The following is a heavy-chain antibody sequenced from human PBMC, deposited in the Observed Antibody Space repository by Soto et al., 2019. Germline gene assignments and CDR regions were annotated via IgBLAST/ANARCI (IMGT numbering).Heavy chain of an antibody. CDR2: IIPIFGTA. V-gene: IGHV1-69*13. CDR3: ARVPGTIFGVVITLDV. J-gene: IGHJ6*02. D-gene: IGHD3-3*01. Sequence: ASVKVSCKASGGTFSSYAISWVRQAPGQGLEWMGGIIPIFGTANYAQKFQGRVTITADESTSTAYMELSSLRSEDTAVYYCARVPGTIFGVVITLDVWGQGTTVTVSS. CDR1: GGTFSSYA.